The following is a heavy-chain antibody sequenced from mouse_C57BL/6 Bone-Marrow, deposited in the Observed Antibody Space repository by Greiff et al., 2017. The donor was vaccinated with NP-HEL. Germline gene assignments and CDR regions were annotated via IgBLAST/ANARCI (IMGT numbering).Heavy chain of an antibody. CDR2: IYPRSGNT. D-gene: IGHD3-3*01. Sequence: VQLQQSGAELARPGASVKLSCKASGYTFTSYGISWVKQRTGRGLEWIGEIYPRSGNTYYNEKFKGKATLTADKSSSTAYMELRSLTSEDSAVYFCALWDRRYFDVWGTGTTVTVSS. V-gene: IGHV1-81*01. CDR3: ALWDRRYFDV. CDR1: GYTFTSYG. J-gene: IGHJ1*03.